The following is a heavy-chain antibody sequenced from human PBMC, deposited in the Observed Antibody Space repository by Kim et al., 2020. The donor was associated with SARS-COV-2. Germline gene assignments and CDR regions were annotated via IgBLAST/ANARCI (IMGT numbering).Heavy chain of an antibody. V-gene: IGHV3-30-3*01. D-gene: IGHD2-2*02. J-gene: IGHJ6*02. CDR3: ARDLLICGSTSCYTKYDRIPYYYYYGMDV. CDR1: GFTFSSYA. CDR2: ISYDGSNK. Sequence: GGSLRLSCAASGFTFSSYAMHWVRQAPGKGLEWVAVISYDGSNKYYADSVKGRFTISRDNSKNTLYLQMNSLRAEDTAVYYCARDLLICGSTSCYTKYDRIPYYYYYGMDVWGQGTTVTVSS.